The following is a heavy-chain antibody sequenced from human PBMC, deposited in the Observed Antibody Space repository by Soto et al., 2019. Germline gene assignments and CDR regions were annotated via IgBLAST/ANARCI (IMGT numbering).Heavy chain of an antibody. CDR2: IYYSGST. CDR1: GGSISSYY. J-gene: IGHJ4*02. V-gene: IGHV4-59*01. CDR3: ARGQHLYYFDY. Sequence: SETLSLTCTVSGGSISSYYWSWIRQPPGKGLEWIGYIYYSGSTNYNPSLKSRVTISVDTSKNQFSLKLSSVTAADTAVYYCARGQHLYYFDYWGQGTLVTVSS. D-gene: IGHD6-13*01.